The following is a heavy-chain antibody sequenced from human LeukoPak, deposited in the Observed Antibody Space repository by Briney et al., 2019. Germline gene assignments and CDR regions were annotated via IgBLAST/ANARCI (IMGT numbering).Heavy chain of an antibody. D-gene: IGHD3-10*02. CDR2: INPSGGST. CDR3: AREVDGGTMSYYFDY. Sequence: GSSVKVSCKASGGTFSSYAISWVRQAPGQGLEWMGIINPSGGSTSYAQKFQGRVTMTRDTSTSTVYMELSSLRSEDTAVYYCAREVDGGTMSYYFDYWGQGTLVTVSS. CDR1: GGTFSSYA. J-gene: IGHJ4*02. V-gene: IGHV1-46*01.